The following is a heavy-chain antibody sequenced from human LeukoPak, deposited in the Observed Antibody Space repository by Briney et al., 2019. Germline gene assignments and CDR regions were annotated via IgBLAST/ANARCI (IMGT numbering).Heavy chain of an antibody. CDR1: GGSISSYY. CDR3: ERDRSSWKVDAFDI. Sequence: PSETLSLTCTVSGGSISSYYWSWVRQPPGKGLEWIGYIYYIGSTNYNPSLKSRVTISVDTSQNQFSLKLSSVTAADTAVYYCERDRSSWKVDAFDIWGQGTMVTVSS. CDR2: IYYIGST. J-gene: IGHJ3*02. D-gene: IGHD6-13*01. V-gene: IGHV4-59*01.